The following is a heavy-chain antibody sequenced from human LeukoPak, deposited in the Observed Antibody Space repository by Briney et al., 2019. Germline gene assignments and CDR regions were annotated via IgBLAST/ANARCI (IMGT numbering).Heavy chain of an antibody. Sequence: PGAPLKISCKGSGYSFTSYWIGWVRQMRGKRLEWMGIIYPGDSATSYSPAFHGQVTISADKSISTAYLQWSSLKAADTAMYYCARSSIAAAFDYWGQGTLVTVSS. V-gene: IGHV5-51*01. CDR2: IYPGDSAT. CDR3: ARSSIAAAFDY. J-gene: IGHJ4*02. D-gene: IGHD6-13*01. CDR1: GYSFTSYW.